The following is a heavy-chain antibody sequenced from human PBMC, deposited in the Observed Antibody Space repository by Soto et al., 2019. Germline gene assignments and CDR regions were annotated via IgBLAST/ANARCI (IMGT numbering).Heavy chain of an antibody. V-gene: IGHV3-74*01. CDR1: GSTFSNDW. J-gene: IGHJ6*02. Sequence: EVQLVESGGGLLQPGGSLRLSCAVSGSTFSNDWMHWVRQAPGKGLVWVSHINSDGSSTNYADFVKGRFTIARDNAKNTVYLQMNSLRAEDTAVYYCSRNRSYSIDAWGRWTTVTISS. CDR2: INSDGSST. CDR3: SRNRSYSIDA.